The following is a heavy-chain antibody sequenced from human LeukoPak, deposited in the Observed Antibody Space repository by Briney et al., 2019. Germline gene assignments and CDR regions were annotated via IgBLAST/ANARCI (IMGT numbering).Heavy chain of an antibody. CDR1: GFTFSSYA. CDR2: ISGSGGRT. J-gene: IGHJ4*02. D-gene: IGHD2-21*01. Sequence: GRSLRLSCAASGFTFSSYAMSWVRQAPGKGLEWVSAISGSGGRTYYADSVKGRFTISRDNSKNTLYLQMNSLRAEDTAVYYCAKDLGYCGGDCYTGLDYWGQGTLVTVSS. CDR3: AKDLGYCGGDCYTGLDY. V-gene: IGHV3-23*01.